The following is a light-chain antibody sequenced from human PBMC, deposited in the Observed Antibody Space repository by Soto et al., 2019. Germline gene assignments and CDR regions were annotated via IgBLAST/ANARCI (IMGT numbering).Light chain of an antibody. J-gene: IGKJ4*01. CDR1: QSISSY. CDR3: QQSYSTLLT. V-gene: IGKV1-39*01. Sequence: DIQMTQSPSSLSASVGDRVTITCRASQSISSYLNWYQQKPGKAPKLLIYAASSLQSGVPSRLSVSGSETDFTLTISSLQPEDFATYYCQQSYSTLLTFGGGTKVEIK. CDR2: AAS.